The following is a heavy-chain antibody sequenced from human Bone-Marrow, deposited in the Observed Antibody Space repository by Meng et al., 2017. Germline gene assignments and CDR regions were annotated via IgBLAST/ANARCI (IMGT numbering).Heavy chain of an antibody. D-gene: IGHD1-26*01. V-gene: IGHV1-2*02. Sequence: ASVKVSCKASGYTFTGYYMHWVRQAPGQGLEWMGWINPNSGGTNYAQKFQGRVTMTRDTSISTAYMELSRLRSDDTAVYYCARKHPHIVGATRNYYYGMDVWGQGTTVTVSS. CDR1: GYTFTGYY. CDR2: INPNSGGT. CDR3: ARKHPHIVGATRNYYYGMDV. J-gene: IGHJ6*02.